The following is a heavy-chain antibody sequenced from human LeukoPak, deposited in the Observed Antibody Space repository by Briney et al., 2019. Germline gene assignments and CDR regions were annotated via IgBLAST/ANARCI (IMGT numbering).Heavy chain of an antibody. CDR3: ARDGTGTVDFDS. Sequence: GGSLRLSCAASGFPFSSYSMNWVRQAPGKGLVWVSQIDFDGGSTRYADSVKGRFTNSRDNAKNTLHLQMNSLRAEDTAVYYCARDGTGTVDFDSWGQGTLVTVSS. CDR2: IDFDGGST. J-gene: IGHJ4*02. CDR1: GFPFSSYS. D-gene: IGHD1-7*01. V-gene: IGHV3-74*01.